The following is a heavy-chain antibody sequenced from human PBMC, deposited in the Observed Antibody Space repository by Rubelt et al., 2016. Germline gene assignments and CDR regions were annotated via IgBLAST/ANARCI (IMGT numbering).Heavy chain of an antibody. Sequence: QVQLQQWGPGLVKPSETLSLTCTVSGGSISTYYWSWIRQPPGKGLEWIGYIYYSGSTNYNPSLKSRVTISLDTSKNQFSLGLSSVTAAETGVYYCARDRPPWYSSSLIGHYFDYWGQGTLVTVSS. V-gene: IGHV4-59*01. D-gene: IGHD6-6*01. CDR2: IYYSGST. CDR3: ARDRPPWYSSSLIGHYFDY. CDR1: GGSISTYY. J-gene: IGHJ4*02.